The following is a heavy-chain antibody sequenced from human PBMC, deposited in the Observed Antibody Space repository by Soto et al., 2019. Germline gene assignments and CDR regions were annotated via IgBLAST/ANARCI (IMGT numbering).Heavy chain of an antibody. CDR1: GGSISSGGYY. Sequence: SETLSLTCTVSGGSISSGGYYWGWIRQHPGKGLEWIGYIYYSGSTYYNPSLKSRVTISVDTSKNQFSLKLSSVTAADTAVYYCARDLVKLAWFDPWGQGTLVTAPQ. V-gene: IGHV4-31*02. CDR2: IYYSGST. J-gene: IGHJ5*02. CDR3: ARDLVKLAWFDP. D-gene: IGHD1-7*01.